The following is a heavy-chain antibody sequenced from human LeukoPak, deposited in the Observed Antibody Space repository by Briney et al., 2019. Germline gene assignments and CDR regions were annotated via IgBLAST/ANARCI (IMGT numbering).Heavy chain of an antibody. CDR3: ATSRAEYYDFWSGHLSD. Sequence: ASVKVSCKASGYTFTSYYMHWLRQAPGQGLEWMGIINPSGGSTSYAQKFQGRVTMTRDTSTSTVYMELSSLRSEDTAVYYCATSRAEYYDFWSGHLSDWGQGTLVTVSS. CDR1: GYTFTSYY. CDR2: INPSGGST. D-gene: IGHD3-3*01. V-gene: IGHV1-46*01. J-gene: IGHJ4*02.